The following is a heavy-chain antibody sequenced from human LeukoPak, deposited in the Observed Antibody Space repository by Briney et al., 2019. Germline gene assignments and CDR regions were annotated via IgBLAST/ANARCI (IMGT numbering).Heavy chain of an antibody. CDR3: ARDGLLFDWSYKFDY. J-gene: IGHJ4*02. CDR2: ISYDGSNK. D-gene: IGHD3-9*01. V-gene: IGHV3-30*04. CDR1: GFTFSSYA. Sequence: GGSLRLSCAASGFTFSSYAMHWVRQAPGKGLEWVAVISYDGSNKYYADSVKGRFTISRDNSKNTLYLQMNSLRAEDTAVYYCARDGLLFDWSYKFDYWGQGTLVTFSS.